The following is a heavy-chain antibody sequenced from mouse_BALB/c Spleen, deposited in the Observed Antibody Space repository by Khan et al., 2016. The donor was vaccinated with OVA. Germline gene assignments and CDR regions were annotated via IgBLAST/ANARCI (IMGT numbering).Heavy chain of an antibody. CDR2: ISTYYGDA. CDR1: GYTFTDYG. J-gene: IGHJ3*01. D-gene: IGHD3-2*01. CDR3: ASDSSGEEFAY. Sequence: QVQLQQSGAELVRPGVSVKISCKGSGYTFTDYGIHWVKQSHAKSLEGFGVISTYYGDASYNKKSKGKATMTVDKSSSTAYMELARLTSEDSAIYYCASDSSGEEFAYWGQGTLVTVSA. V-gene: IGHV1S137*01.